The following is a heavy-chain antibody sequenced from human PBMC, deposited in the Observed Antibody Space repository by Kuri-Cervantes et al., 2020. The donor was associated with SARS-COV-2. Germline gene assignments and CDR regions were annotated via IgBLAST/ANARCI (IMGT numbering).Heavy chain of an antibody. V-gene: IGHV3-30*03. J-gene: IGHJ3*02. Sequence: GESLKIYCAASGFTFSSYGMHWVRQAPRKGLEWVAVISYDGSNKYYADSVKGRFTISRDISKNTLYLQMNSLRAEDTAVYYCAREALGWELLVSPFDIWGQGTMVTVSS. CDR2: ISYDGSNK. CDR3: AREALGWELLVSPFDI. CDR1: GFTFSSYG. D-gene: IGHD1-26*01.